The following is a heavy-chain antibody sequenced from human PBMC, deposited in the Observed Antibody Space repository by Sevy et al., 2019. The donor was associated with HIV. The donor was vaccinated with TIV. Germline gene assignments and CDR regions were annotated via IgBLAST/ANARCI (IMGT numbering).Heavy chain of an antibody. Sequence: ASVKVSCKASGYTFNSYVITWVRQAPGQGLEWMGKISGYNGDTKYGQKFQVRVTMTTDPSTSTAYMELRSLKSDDTAVYYCARAPSGSQGPGQYFQHWGQGTLVTVSS. D-gene: IGHD1-26*01. CDR2: ISGYNGDT. V-gene: IGHV1-18*01. J-gene: IGHJ1*01. CDR3: ARAPSGSQGPGQYFQH. CDR1: GYTFNSYV.